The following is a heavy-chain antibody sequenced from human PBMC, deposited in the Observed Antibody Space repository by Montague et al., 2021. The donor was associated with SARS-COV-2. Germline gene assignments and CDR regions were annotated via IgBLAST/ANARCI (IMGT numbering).Heavy chain of an antibody. CDR3: GPLGHCSGDDCYA. J-gene: IGHJ5*02. CDR1: VGCFSGFY. CDR2: INHSGST. V-gene: IGHV4-34*01. D-gene: IGHD2-15*01. Sequence: SETLSLTCAGDVGCFSGFYWGRIRQSPVKTLDSIGEINHSGSTNYNPSLKNRVTMSVDTSKKEFSLHLRSVTAAETGVYYCGPLGHCSGDDCYAWSQGTLVTVSS.